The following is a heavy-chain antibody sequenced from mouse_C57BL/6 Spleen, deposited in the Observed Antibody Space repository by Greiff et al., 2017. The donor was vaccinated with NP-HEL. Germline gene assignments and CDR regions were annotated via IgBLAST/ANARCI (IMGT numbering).Heavy chain of an antibody. Sequence: EVQLQESGPELVKPGASVKISCKASGYSFTDYNMNWVKQSNGKSLEWIGVINPNNGTTSYNQKFKGKATLTVDQSSSTAYMQLNSLTSEDSAVYYCARRTAQTTSYYFDYWGQGTTLTVSS. CDR3: ARRTAQTTSYYFDY. J-gene: IGHJ2*01. CDR2: INPNNGTT. V-gene: IGHV1-39*01. CDR1: GYSFTDYN. D-gene: IGHD3-2*02.